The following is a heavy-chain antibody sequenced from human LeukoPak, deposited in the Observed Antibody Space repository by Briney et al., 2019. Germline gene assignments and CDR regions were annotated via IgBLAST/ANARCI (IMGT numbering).Heavy chain of an antibody. CDR3: ARRPNWPYYFDY. J-gene: IGHJ4*02. CDR2: IHPGDSDT. CDR1: GYSFTSYW. V-gene: IGHV5-51*01. Sequence: GESLKISCKGSGYSFTSYWIGWVRQMPGKGLEWMGIIHPGDSDTRYSPSFQGQVTISAVKSISTAYLQWSSLKASDTAMYYCARRPNWPYYFDYWGQATLVTVSS. D-gene: IGHD7-27*01.